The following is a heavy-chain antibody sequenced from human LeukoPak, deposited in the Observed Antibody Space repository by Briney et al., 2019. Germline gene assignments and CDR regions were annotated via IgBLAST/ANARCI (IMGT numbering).Heavy chain of an antibody. J-gene: IGHJ4*02. V-gene: IGHV4-59*02. CDR2: ISYSGTT. CDR1: GGSVSSYY. Sequence: PSETLSLTCNVSGGSVSSYYWSWLRQPPGKGLEWIGYISYSGTTNYNPSLTSRVTISVDTSKNQFSLRLNSVTAADTAVYYCARDFDGTMFSDYWGQGTLVTVSS. D-gene: IGHD1-1*01. CDR3: ARDFDGTMFSDY.